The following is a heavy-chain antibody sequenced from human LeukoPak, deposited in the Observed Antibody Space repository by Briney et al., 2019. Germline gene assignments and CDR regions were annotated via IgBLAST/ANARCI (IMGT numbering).Heavy chain of an antibody. CDR2: ISGSGDNT. D-gene: IGHD3-10*01. V-gene: IGHV3-23*01. CDR1: EFTFSNFA. J-gene: IGHJ4*02. CDR3: AKEQTSSGYFDY. Sequence: HPGGSLRLSCAASEFTFSNFAMSWVRQAPGKGLEWVSTISGSGDNTYYADSVKGRFTISRDNPKNTLYLLMNSLSAEDTALYYCAKEQTSSGYFDYWGQGTLVTVSS.